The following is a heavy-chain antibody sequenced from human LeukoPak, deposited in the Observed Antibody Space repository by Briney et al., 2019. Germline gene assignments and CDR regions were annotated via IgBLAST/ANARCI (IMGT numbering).Heavy chain of an antibody. V-gene: IGHV3-53*01. CDR1: GFSVSSNY. J-gene: IGHJ4*02. CDR3: AREPGLYPFDY. D-gene: IGHD5/OR15-5a*01. CDR2: IYSDGST. Sequence: GGSLRLSCAASGFSVSSNYMSWVRQAPGKWLEWVSVIYSDGSTYYADSVKGRFTISRDNSKNTLYLQMNSLRAEDTAVYYCAREPGLYPFDYWGQGTLVTVSS.